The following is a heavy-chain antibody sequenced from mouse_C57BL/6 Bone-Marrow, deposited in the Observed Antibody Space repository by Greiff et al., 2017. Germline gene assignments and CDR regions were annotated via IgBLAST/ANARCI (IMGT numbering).Heavy chain of an antibody. CDR3: TTRRWYFDV. Sequence: VQLKQSGAELVRPGASVKLSCTASGFNIKDDYMHWVKQRPEQGLEWIGWIDPENGATEYASKFQGKATITADTSSNTAYLQLSSLTSEDTAVYYCTTRRWYFDVWGTGTTVTVSA. CDR2: IDPENGAT. CDR1: GFNIKDDY. V-gene: IGHV14-4*01. J-gene: IGHJ1*03.